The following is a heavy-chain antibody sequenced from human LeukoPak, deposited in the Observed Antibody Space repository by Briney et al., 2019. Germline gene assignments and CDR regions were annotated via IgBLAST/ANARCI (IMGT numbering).Heavy chain of an antibody. CDR2: INWNGGST. CDR1: GFNFDDYG. Sequence: GGSLRLSCVVSGFNFDDYGMSWVRQAPGKGLEWVSGINWNGGSTGYAGSVRGRFTISRDNAKNSLYLQMNSLRAEDTALYYCARRLELSDSPAAYDYWGQGTLVTVSS. J-gene: IGHJ4*02. CDR3: ARRLELSDSPAAYDY. D-gene: IGHD1-1*01. V-gene: IGHV3-20*04.